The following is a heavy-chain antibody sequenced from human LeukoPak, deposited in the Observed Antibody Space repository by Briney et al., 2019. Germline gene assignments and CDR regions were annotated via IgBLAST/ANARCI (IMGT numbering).Heavy chain of an antibody. Sequence: ASVKVSCKASGYTFTSYGISWVRQAPGQGLEWMGWISAYNGNTNYAQKPQGRVTRTTDTSTSTAYMELRSLRSDDTAVYYWARDRIVGATTGVGWFDPWGQGTLVTVSS. CDR2: ISAYNGNT. CDR1: GYTFTSYG. V-gene: IGHV1-18*01. D-gene: IGHD1-26*01. CDR3: ARDRIVGATTGVGWFDP. J-gene: IGHJ5*02.